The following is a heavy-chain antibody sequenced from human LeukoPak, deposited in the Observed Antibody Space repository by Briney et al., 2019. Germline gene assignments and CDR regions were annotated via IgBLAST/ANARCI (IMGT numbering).Heavy chain of an antibody. CDR3: ARQNWDYLPSIFDY. Sequence: SETLSLTCTVSGGSISSSSYYWGWIRQPPGKGLEWIGRIYYSGSTYDNPSLKSRVTISVDTSKNQFSLKLSSVTAADTAVYYCARQNWDYLPSIFDYWGQGTLVTVSS. J-gene: IGHJ4*02. D-gene: IGHD7-27*01. CDR2: IYYSGST. CDR1: GGSISSSSYY. V-gene: IGHV4-39*01.